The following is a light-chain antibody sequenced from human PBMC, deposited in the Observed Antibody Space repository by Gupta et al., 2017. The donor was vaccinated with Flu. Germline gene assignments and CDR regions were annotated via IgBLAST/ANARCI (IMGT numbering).Light chain of an antibody. J-gene: IGLJ2*01. V-gene: IGLV2-11*01. Sequence: SVTISCTGTSSDVGGYNYVSWCQQHPGKAPKLMMYDVSRRPSGVPDRFSGSKSGNTASLTISGLQAEDEADYYCCSYAGAYTWVFGGGTQLTVL. CDR3: CSYAGAYTWV. CDR2: DVS. CDR1: SSDVGGYNY.